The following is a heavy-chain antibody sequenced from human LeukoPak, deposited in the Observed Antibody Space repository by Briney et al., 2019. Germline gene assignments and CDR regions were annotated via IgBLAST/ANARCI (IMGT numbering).Heavy chain of an antibody. J-gene: IGHJ4*02. CDR1: GGSFSGYY. V-gene: IGHV4-34*01. CDR3: GGSLYDIFDY. Sequence: SETLSLTCAVYGGSFSGYYWSWIRQPPGKGLGWIGEINHSGSTNYNPSLKSRVTISVDTSKNQFSLKLSSVTAADTAVYYCGGSLYDIFDYWGQGTLVTVSS. CDR2: INHSGST. D-gene: IGHD3-9*01.